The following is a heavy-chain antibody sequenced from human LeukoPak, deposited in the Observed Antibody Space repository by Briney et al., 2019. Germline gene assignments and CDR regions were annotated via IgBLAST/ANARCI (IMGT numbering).Heavy chain of an antibody. Sequence: SQTLSLTCAGSGGSISSGGYSWSWIRQPPGKGLEWIGYIYHSGSTYYNPSLKSRVTISVDRSKNQFSLKLSSVTAADTAVYYCARNYGGSHDAFDIWGQGTMVTVSS. J-gene: IGHJ3*02. D-gene: IGHD4-23*01. V-gene: IGHV4-30-2*01. CDR2: IYHSGST. CDR3: ARNYGGSHDAFDI. CDR1: GGSISSGGYS.